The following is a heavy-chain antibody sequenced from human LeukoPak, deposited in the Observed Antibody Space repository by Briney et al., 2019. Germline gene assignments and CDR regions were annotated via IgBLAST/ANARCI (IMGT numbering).Heavy chain of an antibody. V-gene: IGHV1-8*01. CDR1: GYTFTSFD. CDR2: MNPNSGNT. D-gene: IGHD2-2*02. J-gene: IGHJ5*02. Sequence: ASVKVSCKASGYTFTSFDINWVRQATGQGLEWMGWMNPNSGNTGYAQKFQGRVTMTRDTSISTAYMELSSLRSEDTAIYYCAREHCSSTSCYTAWFDPWGQGTLVTVSS. CDR3: AREHCSSTSCYTAWFDP.